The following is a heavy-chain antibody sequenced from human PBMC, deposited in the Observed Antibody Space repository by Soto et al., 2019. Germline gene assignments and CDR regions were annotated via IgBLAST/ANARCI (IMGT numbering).Heavy chain of an antibody. Sequence: ASVKVSCKASGGTFSSYAISWVRQAPGQGLEWMGGIIPIFGTANYAQKFQGRVTITADKSTSTAYMELSSLRSEDTAVYYCARGYDFWSGYYTSRARYYYYGMDVWGQGTTVTVS. CDR2: IIPIFGTA. CDR3: ARGYDFWSGYYTSRARYYYYGMDV. J-gene: IGHJ6*02. CDR1: GGTFSSYA. D-gene: IGHD3-3*01. V-gene: IGHV1-69*06.